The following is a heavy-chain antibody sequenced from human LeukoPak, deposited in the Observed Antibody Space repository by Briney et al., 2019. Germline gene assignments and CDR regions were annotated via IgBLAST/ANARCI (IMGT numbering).Heavy chain of an antibody. Sequence: SETLSLTCTVSGGSISSYYWSWIRQPPGKGLEWIGYIYYNGSTNYNHSLKSRVTISVDTSKNQFSLKLSSVTAADTAVYYCARRIRFGSDAFDIWGQGTMVTVSS. CDR1: GGSISSYY. D-gene: IGHD3-10*01. CDR3: ARRIRFGSDAFDI. V-gene: IGHV4-59*01. CDR2: IYYNGST. J-gene: IGHJ3*02.